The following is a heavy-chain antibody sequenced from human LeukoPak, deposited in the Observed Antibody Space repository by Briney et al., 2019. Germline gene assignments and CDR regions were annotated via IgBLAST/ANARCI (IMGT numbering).Heavy chain of an antibody. CDR1: GYTFTGYY. V-gene: IGHV1-2*02. J-gene: IGHJ4*02. D-gene: IGHD2-15*01. Sequence: ASVKVSCKASGYTFTGYYMHWVRQAPGQGLEWMGWINPNSGGTNYAQKFQGRVTMTRDTSISTAYMELSRLRSDDTAVYYCARVRKKYCSGRSCYASDYWGQGTLVTASS. CDR3: ARVRKKYCSGRSCYASDY. CDR2: INPNSGGT.